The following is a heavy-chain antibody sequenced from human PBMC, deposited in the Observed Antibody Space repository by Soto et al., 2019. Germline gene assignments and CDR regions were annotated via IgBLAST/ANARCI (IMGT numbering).Heavy chain of an antibody. Sequence: GSLRLSCAASGFTFSSYSMNWVRQAPGKGLEWVSYISSSSSTIYYADSVKGRFTISRDNAKNSLYLQMNSLRAEDTAVYYCARVPPYDYYYYMDVWGKGTTVTVSS. V-gene: IGHV3-48*01. CDR3: ARVPPYDYYYYMDV. CDR1: GFTFSSYS. D-gene: IGHD3-3*01. J-gene: IGHJ6*03. CDR2: ISSSSSTI.